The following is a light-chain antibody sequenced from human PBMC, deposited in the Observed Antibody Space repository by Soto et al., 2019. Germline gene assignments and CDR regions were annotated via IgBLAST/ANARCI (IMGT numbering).Light chain of an antibody. Sequence: VVITQSPLPLPFTPGEPASISCSSSQSLLHSNGYNYLDWYLQKPGQSPQLMIYLGSNRASGVHDRFSGSGSRKDFTLKISRLDAEDVGVPSCLKDIQPNRSFGGGNKVDIK. J-gene: IGKJ4*01. CDR2: LGS. V-gene: IGKV2-28*01. CDR1: QSLLHSNGYNY. CDR3: LKDIQPNRS.